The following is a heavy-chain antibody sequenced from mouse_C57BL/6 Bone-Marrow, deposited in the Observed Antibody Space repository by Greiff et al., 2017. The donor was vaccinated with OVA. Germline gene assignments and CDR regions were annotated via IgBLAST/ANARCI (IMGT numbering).Heavy chain of an antibody. CDR1: GYSITSGYY. CDR2: ISYDGSN. V-gene: IGHV3-6*01. Sequence: EVKLVESGPGLVKPSQSLSLTCSVTGYSITSGYYWNWIRQFPGNKLEWMGYISYDGSNNYNPSLKNRISITRDTSKNQFFLKLNSVTTEDTATYYCARGYYGRNYWGQGTTLTVSS. D-gene: IGHD1-1*01. J-gene: IGHJ2*01. CDR3: ARGYYGRNY.